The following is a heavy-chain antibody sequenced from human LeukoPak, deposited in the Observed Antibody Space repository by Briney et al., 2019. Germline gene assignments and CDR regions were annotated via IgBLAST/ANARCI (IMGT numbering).Heavy chain of an antibody. J-gene: IGHJ3*02. CDR2: ISGYNGNT. V-gene: IGHV1-18*01. Sequence: RRASVKVSCKASGGTFSSYAISWVRQAPGQGLEWMGWISGYNGNTKYAQKLQGRVTMTTDTSTSTAYMELRSLRSDDTAVYYCARGRTHRYYYDSSGYYGGAFDIWGQGTMVTVSS. D-gene: IGHD3-22*01. CDR1: GGTFSSYA. CDR3: ARGRTHRYYYDSSGYYGGAFDI.